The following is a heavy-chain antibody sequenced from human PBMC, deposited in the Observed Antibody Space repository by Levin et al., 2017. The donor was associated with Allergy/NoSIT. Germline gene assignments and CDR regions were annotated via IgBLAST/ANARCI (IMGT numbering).Heavy chain of an antibody. J-gene: IGHJ4*02. D-gene: IGHD5-18*01. Sequence: GESLKISCAASGFTFSSYAMHWVRQAPGKGLEYVSAISSNGGSTYYANSVKGRFTISRDNSKNTLYLQMGSLRAEDMAVYYCARGYSYGYDYWGQGTLVTVSS. CDR2: ISSNGGST. V-gene: IGHV3-64*01. CDR1: GFTFSSYA. CDR3: ARGYSYGYDY.